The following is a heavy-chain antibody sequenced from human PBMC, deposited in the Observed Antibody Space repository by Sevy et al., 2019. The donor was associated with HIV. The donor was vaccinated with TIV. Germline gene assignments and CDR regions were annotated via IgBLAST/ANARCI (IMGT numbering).Heavy chain of an antibody. CDR3: ATKPYCYDSSGYYGY. Sequence: ASVKVSCKVSGYTLTELSMHWVRQAPGKGLEWMGGFDPEDGETIYAQKFQGRVTMTEDTSTVTAYMELSSLRSEDTAVYYCATKPYCYDSSGYYGYWGQGTLVTVSS. D-gene: IGHD3-22*01. J-gene: IGHJ4*02. V-gene: IGHV1-24*01. CDR2: FDPEDGET. CDR1: GYTLTELS.